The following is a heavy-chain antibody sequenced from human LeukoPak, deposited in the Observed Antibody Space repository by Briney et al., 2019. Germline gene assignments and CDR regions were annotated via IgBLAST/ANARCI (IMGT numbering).Heavy chain of an antibody. CDR2: IKSKTDGGTT. V-gene: IGHV3-15*01. D-gene: IGHD1-1*01. CDR3: TTSDWNDGHDAFDI. Sequence: GGSLRLSCAASGFTFSNAWMSWVRQAPGKGLEWVGRIKSKTDGGTTDYAAPVKGRFTISRDDSKNTLYLQMNSLKTEDTAVYYCTTSDWNDGHDAFDIWGQGTMVTVSS. CDR1: GFTFSNAW. J-gene: IGHJ3*02.